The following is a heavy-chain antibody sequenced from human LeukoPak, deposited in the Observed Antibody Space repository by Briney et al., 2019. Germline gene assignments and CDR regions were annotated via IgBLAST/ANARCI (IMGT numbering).Heavy chain of an antibody. J-gene: IGHJ6*03. CDR2: IYYSGST. D-gene: IGHD3-10*01. CDR1: GGSISSSSYY. Sequence: PSETLSLTCTVSGGSISSSSYYWGWIRQPPGKGLEWIGSIYYSGSTYYNPSLKSRVTISVDTSKNQFPLKLSSVTAADTAVYYCAKINYYGSGSYIGDYYYYYMDVWGKGTTVTVSS. CDR3: AKINYYGSGSYIGDYYYYYMDV. V-gene: IGHV4-39*06.